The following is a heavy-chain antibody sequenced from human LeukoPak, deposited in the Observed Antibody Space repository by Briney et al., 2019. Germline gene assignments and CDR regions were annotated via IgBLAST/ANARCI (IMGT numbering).Heavy chain of an antibody. J-gene: IGHJ3*02. CDR1: GYTFTSYY. CDR3: ARDLWVDSSGYNDAFDI. Sequence: ASVKVSCKASGYTFTSYYMHSVRQAPGQGLEWMGIINPSGGSTSYAQKFQGRVTMTRDMSTSTVYMELSSLRSEDTAVYYCARDLWVDSSGYNDAFDIWGQGTMVTVSS. CDR2: INPSGGST. D-gene: IGHD3-22*01. V-gene: IGHV1-46*01.